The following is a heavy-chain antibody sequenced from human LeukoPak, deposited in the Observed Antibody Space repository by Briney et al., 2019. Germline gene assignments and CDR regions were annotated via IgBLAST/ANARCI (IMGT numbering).Heavy chain of an antibody. Sequence: GGSLRLSCAASGFTFNRRGMHWVRQAPGKGLEWVAFIRYDGGENFYAAFAKGRFTISRDNSKNTLSLQLNTLRAEDTAVYYCARDESPDYDSSGYLNYWGQGTLVTVSS. D-gene: IGHD3-22*01. CDR2: IRYDGGEN. CDR1: GFTFNRRG. J-gene: IGHJ4*02. CDR3: ARDESPDYDSSGYLNY. V-gene: IGHV3-30*02.